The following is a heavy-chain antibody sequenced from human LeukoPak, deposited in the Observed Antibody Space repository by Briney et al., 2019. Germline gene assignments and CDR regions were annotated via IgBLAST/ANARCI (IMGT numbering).Heavy chain of an antibody. CDR3: ARAYPYSAYFDY. CDR1: GGTFSSYA. V-gene: IGHV1-69*05. Sequence: SVKVSCKASGGTFSSYAISWVRQAPGQGLEWMGGIIPIFGTANYAQKFQGRVTITTDESTSTAYMELSSLRSEDTAVYYYARAYPYSAYFDYWGQGTLVSVSS. J-gene: IGHJ4*02. D-gene: IGHD2-15*01. CDR2: IIPIFGTA.